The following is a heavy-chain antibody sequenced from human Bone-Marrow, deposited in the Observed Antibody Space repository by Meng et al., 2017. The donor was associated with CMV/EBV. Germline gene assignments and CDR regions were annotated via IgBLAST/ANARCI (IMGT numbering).Heavy chain of an antibody. J-gene: IGHJ6*02. CDR2: ISAYNGNT. Sequence: ASVKVSCKASGYTFTGYYMHWVRQAPGQGLEWMGWISAYNGNTNYAQKLQGRVTMTTDTSTSTAYMELRSLRSDDTAVYYCARYCSGTSCYLYYYYGMDVWGQGTTVTVSS. V-gene: IGHV1-18*04. D-gene: IGHD2-2*01. CDR3: ARYCSGTSCYLYYYYGMDV. CDR1: GYTFTGYY.